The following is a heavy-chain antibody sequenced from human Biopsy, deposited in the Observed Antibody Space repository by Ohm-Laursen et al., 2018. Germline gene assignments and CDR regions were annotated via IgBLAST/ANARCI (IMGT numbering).Heavy chain of an antibody. J-gene: IGHJ6*02. Sequence: GTLSLTCTASGGSISSDYWSWIRQTPGKGLEWIGYIYYSGSTSYNPSLKSRVTISVDTSKNQFSLRLNSVTAADTAVYYCARATNSTGWPYYYFYGMDVWGQGTTVTVSS. CDR2: IYYSGST. V-gene: IGHV4-59*01. CDR1: GGSISSDY. D-gene: IGHD2/OR15-2a*01. CDR3: ARATNSTGWPYYYFYGMDV.